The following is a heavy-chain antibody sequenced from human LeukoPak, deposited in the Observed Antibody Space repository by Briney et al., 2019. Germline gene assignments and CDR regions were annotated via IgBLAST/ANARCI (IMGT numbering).Heavy chain of an antibody. Sequence: SETLSLTCTVSGGSISSYFWTWIRQPPGKGLEWIGHIYYSGSTNYNPSLKSRVTISVDTSKNQFSLKLSSVTAADTAVYYCARAFDAPIGDVWGQGTTVTVSS. CDR3: ARAFDAPIGDV. V-gene: IGHV4-59*01. J-gene: IGHJ6*02. CDR2: IYYSGST. D-gene: IGHD1-26*01. CDR1: GGSISSYF.